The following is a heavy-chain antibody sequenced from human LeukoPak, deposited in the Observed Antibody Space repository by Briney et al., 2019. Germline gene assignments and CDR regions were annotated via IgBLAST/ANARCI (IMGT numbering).Heavy chain of an antibody. D-gene: IGHD6-13*01. CDR2: ISSSGSTI. J-gene: IGHJ5*02. V-gene: IGHV3-11*04. CDR1: GGSISSFGYY. CDR3: ARERKVGIAAAGTGP. Sequence: LSLTCTVSGGSISSFGYYWGWIRQAPGKGLEWVSYISSSGSTIYYADSVKGRFTISRDNAKNSLYLQMNSLRAEDTAVYYCARERKVGIAAAGTGPWGQGTLVTVSS.